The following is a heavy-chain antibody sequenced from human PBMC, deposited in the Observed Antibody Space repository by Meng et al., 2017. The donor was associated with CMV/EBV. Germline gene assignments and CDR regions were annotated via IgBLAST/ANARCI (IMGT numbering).Heavy chain of an antibody. CDR3: ARWSSLTGTRGNWFDP. CDR2: INPNSGGT. D-gene: IGHD1-7*01. J-gene: IGHJ5*02. CDR1: GYTFTDYY. Sequence: ASVKVSCKASGYTFTDYYMHWVRQAPGQGLEWMGWINPNSGGTNYAQKFQGRVTMTRDTSISTAYMELSRLKSDDTAVYYCARWSSLTGTRGNWFDPWGQGTLVTVSS. V-gene: IGHV1-2*02.